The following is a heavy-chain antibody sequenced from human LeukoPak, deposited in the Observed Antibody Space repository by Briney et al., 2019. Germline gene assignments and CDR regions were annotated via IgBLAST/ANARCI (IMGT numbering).Heavy chain of an antibody. V-gene: IGHV1-18*01. CDR3: ARDSFEWLLYYFDY. Sequence: ASVKVSCKASGYTFTGYGISWVRHAPRPGLGWMGWISAYNGNTNYAQKLQGRVTMTTDTSTSTAYMELRSRRSDDTAVYYCARDSFEWLLYYFDYWGQGTLVTVSS. CDR1: GYTFTGYG. D-gene: IGHD3-3*01. CDR2: ISAYNGNT. J-gene: IGHJ4*02.